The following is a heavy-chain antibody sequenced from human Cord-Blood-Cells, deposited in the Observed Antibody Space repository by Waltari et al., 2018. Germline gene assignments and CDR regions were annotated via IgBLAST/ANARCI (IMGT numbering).Heavy chain of an antibody. Sequence: EVQLVESGGGLVQPGGSLRLSCAASGVTFSSYWMHWVRQAPGKGLVWVSSINRYGSSKSYADSVKGRFTISRDNPQNTLYLQMKRLRAEDTAVYYWSRERWGLGRKNAFDIWGQGTMVTVSS. CDR2: INRYGSSK. J-gene: IGHJ3*02. CDR3: SRERWGLGRKNAFDI. D-gene: IGHD2-21*01. CDR1: GVTFSSYW. V-gene: IGHV3-74*01.